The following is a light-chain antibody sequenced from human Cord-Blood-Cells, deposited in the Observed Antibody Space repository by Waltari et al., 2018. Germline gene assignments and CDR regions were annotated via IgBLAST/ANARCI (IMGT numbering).Light chain of an antibody. CDR2: EVS. Sequence: DIVMTQTPLSLSVTPGQPASISCKSSQSLLHSDGKTYLYRYLQKPGQSPQLPIYEVSNRFSGVPDRFSGSGSGTDFTLKISRVEAEDVGVYYCMQSIQLPLSFGGGTKVEIK. J-gene: IGKJ4*01. CDR1: QSLLHSDGKTY. CDR3: MQSIQLPLS. V-gene: IGKV2D-29*02.